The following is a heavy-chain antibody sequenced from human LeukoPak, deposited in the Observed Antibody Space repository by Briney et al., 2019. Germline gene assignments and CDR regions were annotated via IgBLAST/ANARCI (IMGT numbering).Heavy chain of an antibody. J-gene: IGHJ4*02. D-gene: IGHD3-22*01. V-gene: IGHV1-24*01. CDR3: ARTHYYDSSGPLPAI. CDR2: FDPEDGET. Sequence: ASVKVSCKVSGYTLTELSMHWVRQAPGKGLEWMGGFDPEDGETIYAQKFQGRVTMTEDTSTDTAYMELSRLRSDDTAVYYCARTHYYDSSGPLPAIWGQGTLVTVSS. CDR1: GYTLTELS.